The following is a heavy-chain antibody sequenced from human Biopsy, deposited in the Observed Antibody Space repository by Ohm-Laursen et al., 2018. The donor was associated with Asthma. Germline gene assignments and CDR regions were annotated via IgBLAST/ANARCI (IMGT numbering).Heavy chain of an antibody. J-gene: IGHJ5*02. Sequence: SLRLSCSASGFAFDDSAMHWVRQAPGRGLEWVAGISWNSVTVDYAASVKGRFTISRGNAKNSLDLEMNSLRSEDTALYYCAKDTLSSSWKWFDPWGQGTMVNVST. CDR2: ISWNSVTV. D-gene: IGHD2-2*01. CDR3: AKDTLSSSWKWFDP. CDR1: GFAFDDSA. V-gene: IGHV3-9*01.